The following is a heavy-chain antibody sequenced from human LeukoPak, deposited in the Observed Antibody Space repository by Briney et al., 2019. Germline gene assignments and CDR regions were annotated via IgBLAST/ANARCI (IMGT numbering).Heavy chain of an antibody. Sequence: GASVKVSCKASGGTFSSYAISWVRQAPGQGLEWMGWISAYNGNTNYAQKLQGRVTMTTDTSTSTAYMELRSLRSDDTAVYCCALTEGYDSSGYLDYWGQGTLVTVSS. J-gene: IGHJ4*02. CDR2: ISAYNGNT. CDR1: GGTFSSYA. CDR3: ALTEGYDSSGYLDY. D-gene: IGHD3-22*01. V-gene: IGHV1-18*01.